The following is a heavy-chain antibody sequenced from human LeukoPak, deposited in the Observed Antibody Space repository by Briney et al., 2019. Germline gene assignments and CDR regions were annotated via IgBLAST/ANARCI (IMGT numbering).Heavy chain of an antibody. V-gene: IGHV4-4*07. J-gene: IGHJ6*03. CDR1: GGSISSYY. Sequence: SETLSLTCTVSGGSISSYYWSWIRQPAGKGLEWIGRIYTSGSTNYNPSLKSRVTMSVDTSKNQFSLKLSSVTAADTAVYYCAREDAAMGVYYYYYMDVWGKGTTVTISS. CDR2: IYTSGST. D-gene: IGHD5-18*01. CDR3: AREDAAMGVYYYYYMDV.